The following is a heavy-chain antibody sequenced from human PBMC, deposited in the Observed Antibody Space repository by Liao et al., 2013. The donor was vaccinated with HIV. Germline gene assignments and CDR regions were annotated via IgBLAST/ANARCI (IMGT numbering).Heavy chain of an antibody. D-gene: IGHD3-10*01. CDR2: IYPSGAT. Sequence: QMQLQESGPGLVKSSETLSLTCSVSGGSVSDYYWSWIRQSADKSLEWIGHIYPSGATSSSPSLASRVTMSVDTAKNQFSLKLSAVTAADTAVYYCSRWHYYDSGNYSPWGQGTRVIVSS. V-gene: IGHV4-4*07. J-gene: IGHJ5*02. CDR3: SRWHYYDSGNYSP. CDR1: GGSVSDYY.